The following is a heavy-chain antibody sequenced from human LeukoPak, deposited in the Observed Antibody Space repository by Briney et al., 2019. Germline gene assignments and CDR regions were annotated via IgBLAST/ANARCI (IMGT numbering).Heavy chain of an antibody. CDR1: GFSFSVYE. V-gene: IGHV3-48*03. J-gene: IGHJ4*02. CDR3: SPLTVATDFDY. CDR2: ISISGTTT. D-gene: IGHD5-12*01. Sequence: GGSLRLSCAASGFSFSVYEMHWVRQAPGKGREWISDISISGTTTYYADSVKGRFTISRDNAKNSLYLQMNSLRAEDTAVYYCSPLTVATDFDYWGQGTLVSVSS.